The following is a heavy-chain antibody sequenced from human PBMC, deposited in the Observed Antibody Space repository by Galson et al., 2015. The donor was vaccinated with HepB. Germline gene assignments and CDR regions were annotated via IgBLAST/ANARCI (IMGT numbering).Heavy chain of an antibody. J-gene: IGHJ6*02. V-gene: IGHV3-23*01. D-gene: IGHD6-13*01. Sequence: SLRLSCAASGFTFSIYAMTWVRLAPGKGLEWVSRISGTDDSTYYANSVKGRFTISRDNSKSTVYLQMNSLRAEDTAVYYCVKKGDVAAAGSYGMDVWGQGTPVTVSS. CDR1: GFTFSIYA. CDR3: VKKGDVAAAGSYGMDV. CDR2: ISGTDDST.